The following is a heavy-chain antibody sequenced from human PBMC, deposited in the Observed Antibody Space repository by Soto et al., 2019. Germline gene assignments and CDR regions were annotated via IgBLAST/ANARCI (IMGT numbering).Heavy chain of an antibody. Sequence: ASETLSLTCTVSCGSISSGDYYWSWIRQPRGKGLEWIGYIYYSGSTYYNPSLKSRVTISVDTSKNQFSLKLSSVTAADTAVYYCAREYEPTSADVWGQGTTVTVSS. CDR2: IYYSGST. CDR3: AREYEPTSADV. CDR1: CGSISSGDYY. V-gene: IGHV4-30-4*01. D-gene: IGHD3-3*01. J-gene: IGHJ6*02.